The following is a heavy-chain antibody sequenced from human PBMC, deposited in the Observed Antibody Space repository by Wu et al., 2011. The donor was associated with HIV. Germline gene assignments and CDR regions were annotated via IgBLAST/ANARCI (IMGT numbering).Heavy chain of an antibody. Sequence: QVQLVQSGSEVKKPGSSVKVSCKASGGTFSSYAISWVRQAPGQGLEWMGRIIPIFGTANYAQKFQGRVTITADKSTSTAYMELSSLRSEDTAVYYCARASDCSGGSCYSPYFDYWGQGTLVTV. CDR3: ARASDCSGGSCYSPYFDY. D-gene: IGHD2-15*01. V-gene: IGHV1-69*14. J-gene: IGHJ4*02. CDR1: GGTFSSYA. CDR2: IIPIFGTA.